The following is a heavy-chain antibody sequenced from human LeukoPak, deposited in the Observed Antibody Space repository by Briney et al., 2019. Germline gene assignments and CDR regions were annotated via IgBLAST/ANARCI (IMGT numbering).Heavy chain of an antibody. J-gene: IGHJ5*02. CDR1: GGSISSSSYY. V-gene: IGHV4-39*01. D-gene: IGHD3-10*01. Sequence: SETLSLTCTVSGGSISSSSYYWGWIRQPPGNGLEWIGSMYYSGSTYYNPSLKSRVTISVDTSKNQFSLNLSSVTAAETAVYYCASYYYGSGADNWFDPWGQGTLVTVSS. CDR2: MYYSGST. CDR3: ASYYYGSGADNWFDP.